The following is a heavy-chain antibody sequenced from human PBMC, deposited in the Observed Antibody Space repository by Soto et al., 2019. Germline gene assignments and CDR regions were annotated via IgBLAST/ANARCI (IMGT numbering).Heavy chain of an antibody. CDR3: VRDRSLKVPTSIDY. J-gene: IGHJ4*01. D-gene: IGHD3-16*01. CDR1: GFTLSSYE. Sequence: EVQLVESGGGLVQPGGSLRLSCVGSGFTLSSYEMNWVRQAPGKGLEWVGWISYSGSPTGHADSVKGGFTISRDNAKNSLYLQMNSLRAEDTAVYYCVRDRSLKVPTSIDYWGRGALVTVSS. CDR2: ISYSGSPT. V-gene: IGHV3-48*03.